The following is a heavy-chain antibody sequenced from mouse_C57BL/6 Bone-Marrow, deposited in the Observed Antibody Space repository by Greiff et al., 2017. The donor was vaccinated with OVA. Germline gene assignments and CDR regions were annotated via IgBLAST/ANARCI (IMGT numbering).Heavy chain of an antibody. Sequence: EVQLQESGPELVKPGASVKIPCKASGYTFTDYNMDWVKQSHGKSLEWIGDINPNNGGTIYNQKFKGKATLTVDKSSSTAYMELRSLTSEDTAVYYCARKRMSAYYSNYVFYYYAMDYWGQGTSVTVSS. J-gene: IGHJ4*01. CDR3: ARKRMSAYYSNYVFYYYAMDY. CDR2: INPNNGGT. V-gene: IGHV1-18*01. CDR1: GYTFTDYN. D-gene: IGHD2-5*01.